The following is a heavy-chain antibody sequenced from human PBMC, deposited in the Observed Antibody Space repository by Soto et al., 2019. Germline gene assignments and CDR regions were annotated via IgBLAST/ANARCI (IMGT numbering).Heavy chain of an antibody. CDR2: INHSGST. J-gene: IGHJ4*02. Sequence: QVQLQQWGAGLLKPSETLSLTCAVYGGSFSGYYWSWIRQPPGKGLEWIGEINHSGSTNYNPSLKSRVTISVDTSKNQCSLKLSSVTAADTAVYYCARHRSSGWYVSVRRYYFDYWGQGTLVTVSS. CDR1: GGSFSGYY. CDR3: ARHRSSGWYVSVRRYYFDY. D-gene: IGHD6-19*01. V-gene: IGHV4-34*01.